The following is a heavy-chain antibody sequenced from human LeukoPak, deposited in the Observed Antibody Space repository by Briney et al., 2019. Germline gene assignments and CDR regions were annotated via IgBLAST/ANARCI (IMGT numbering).Heavy chain of an antibody. CDR3: ARESILTGCFDY. J-gene: IGHJ4*02. CDR2: IYTSGST. V-gene: IGHV4-61*02. CDR1: GGSISSGSYY. D-gene: IGHD3-9*01. Sequence: SETLSLTCTVSGGSISSGSYYWSWIRQPAGKGLEWIGRIYTSGSTNYNPSLKSRVTISVDTSKNQFSLKLSSVTAADTAVYYCARESILTGCFDYWGQGTLVTVSS.